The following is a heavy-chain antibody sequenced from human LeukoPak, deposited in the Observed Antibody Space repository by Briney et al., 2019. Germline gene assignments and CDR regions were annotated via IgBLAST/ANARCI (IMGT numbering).Heavy chain of an antibody. CDR1: GYDFTDYV. Sequence: ASVKVSCKTSGYDFTDYVITWVRQAPGQGLEWMGWMRPYNGDTFYAQRLQGRVTLTTDSSTNTAYMELRSLRAVDTAVYYCARGGTNYFDNWGQGTLVTVSS. CDR2: MRPYNGDT. V-gene: IGHV1-18*01. CDR3: ARGGTNYFDN. J-gene: IGHJ4*02. D-gene: IGHD3-16*01.